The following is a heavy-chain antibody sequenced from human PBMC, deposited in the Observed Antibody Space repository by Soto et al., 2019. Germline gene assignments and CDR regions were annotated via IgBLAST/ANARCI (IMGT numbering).Heavy chain of an antibody. J-gene: IGHJ4*02. V-gene: IGHV4-4*02. CDR2: IYHSGST. Sequence: SETLSLTCAVSSGSISSSNWWSWVRQPPGKGLEWIGEIYHSGSTNYNPSLKSRVTISVDKSKNQFSLKLGSVTAADTAVYYCARDNEYCSGGSCYRSFDSWGQGTLVTVSS. D-gene: IGHD2-15*01. CDR1: SGSISSSNW. CDR3: ARDNEYCSGGSCYRSFDS.